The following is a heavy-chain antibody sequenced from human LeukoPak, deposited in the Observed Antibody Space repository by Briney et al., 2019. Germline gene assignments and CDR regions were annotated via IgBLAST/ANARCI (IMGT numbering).Heavy chain of an antibody. D-gene: IGHD2-15*01. V-gene: IGHV3-11*01. CDR1: GFTFSDYY. J-gene: IGHJ6*03. Sequence: GGSLRLSCAASGFTFSDYYMSWIRQAPGKGLEWVSYISSSGSTIYYADSVKGRFTISRDNAKNSLYLQMNSLRAEDTAVYYCARGYCSGGSCYSYYYYMDVCSKGTTVTISS. CDR2: ISSSGSTI. CDR3: ARGYCSGGSCYSYYYYMDV.